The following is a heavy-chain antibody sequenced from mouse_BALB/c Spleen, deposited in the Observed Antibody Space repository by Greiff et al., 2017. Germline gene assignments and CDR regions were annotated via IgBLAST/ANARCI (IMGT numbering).Heavy chain of an antibody. V-gene: IGHV5-12-1*01. Sequence: EVKLVESGGGLVKPGGSLKLSCAASGFAFSSYDMSWVRQTPEKRLEWVAYISSGGGSTYYPDTVKGRFTISRDNAKNTLYLQMSSLKSEDTAMYYCARQDGNFYYYAMDYWGQGTSVTVSS. J-gene: IGHJ4*01. CDR2: ISSGGGST. D-gene: IGHD2-1*01. CDR3: ARQDGNFYYYAMDY. CDR1: GFAFSSYD.